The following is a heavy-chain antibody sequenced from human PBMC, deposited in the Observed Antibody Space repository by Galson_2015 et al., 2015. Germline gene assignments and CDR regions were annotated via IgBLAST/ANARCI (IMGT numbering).Heavy chain of an antibody. D-gene: IGHD3-10*01. J-gene: IGHJ3*02. V-gene: IGHV3-23*01. CDR1: GFSFSTNA. CDR2: ISGSGTDS. CDR3: AKGLSGNYIDDAFDM. Sequence: SLRLSCAASGFSFSTNAMNWVRQAPGKGLEWVSGISGSGTDSSDADSVKGRFTISRDNSKNTLYLVMNSLRAEDTAVYYCAKGLSGNYIDDAFDMWGQGTMVTVSS.